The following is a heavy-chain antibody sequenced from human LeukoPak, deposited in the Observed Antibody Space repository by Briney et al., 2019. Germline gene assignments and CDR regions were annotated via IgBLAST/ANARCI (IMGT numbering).Heavy chain of an antibody. D-gene: IGHD3-22*01. V-gene: IGHV4-39*01. J-gene: IGHJ4*02. Sequence: PSETLSLTCTVSGGSISSSSYYWGWVRQPPGKGLEWIGSIYYSGSTYYNPSLKSRVTISVDTSKNQFSLKLSSVTAADTAVYYCARLPAYYYASSGYYSDYWGQGTLVTVSS. CDR2: IYYSGST. CDR1: GGSISSSSYY. CDR3: ARLPAYYYASSGYYSDY.